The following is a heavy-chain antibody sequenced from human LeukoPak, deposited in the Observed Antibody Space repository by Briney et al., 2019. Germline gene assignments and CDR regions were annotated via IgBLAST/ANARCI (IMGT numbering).Heavy chain of an antibody. CDR3: ARQKVDSGWPDAFDI. CDR1: GYSFTSHW. Sequence: GESLKISCKGSGYSFTSHWIGWVRQMPGKGLEWKGIIYPGDSDTRYSPSFQGQVTISADKSISTAYLQWSSLKASDTAMYYCARQKVDSGWPDAFDIWGQGTMVTVSS. CDR2: IYPGDSDT. J-gene: IGHJ3*02. V-gene: IGHV5-51*01. D-gene: IGHD6-19*01.